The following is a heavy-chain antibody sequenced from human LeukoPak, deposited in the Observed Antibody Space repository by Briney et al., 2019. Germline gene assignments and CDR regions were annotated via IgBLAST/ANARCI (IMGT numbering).Heavy chain of an antibody. Sequence: ASVKVSCKASGYSFTNFGISWVRQAPGQGLEWMGWISNYNGDTNYAQKLQGRVTMTTDTSTSTAYMELRSLRSDDTAVYYCAREGVVINPTYYYYYYMDVWGKGTTVTVSS. CDR2: ISNYNGDT. V-gene: IGHV1-18*01. CDR3: AREGVVINPTYYYYYYMDV. J-gene: IGHJ6*03. D-gene: IGHD3-3*01. CDR1: GYSFTNFG.